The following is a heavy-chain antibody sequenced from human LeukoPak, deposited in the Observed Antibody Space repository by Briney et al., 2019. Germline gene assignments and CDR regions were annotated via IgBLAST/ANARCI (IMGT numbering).Heavy chain of an antibody. Sequence: PGGSLRLSCAASGFIFSSYSMNWVRQAPGKGLEWVSYISSSGSTIYYVDSVKGRFTISRDNAKNSLYLQMNSLRAEDTAVYYCAVLTYQLLDYYFDYWGQGILVTVSS. J-gene: IGHJ4*02. V-gene: IGHV3-48*01. CDR3: AVLTYQLLDYYFDY. CDR2: ISSSGSTI. D-gene: IGHD2-2*01. CDR1: GFIFSSYS.